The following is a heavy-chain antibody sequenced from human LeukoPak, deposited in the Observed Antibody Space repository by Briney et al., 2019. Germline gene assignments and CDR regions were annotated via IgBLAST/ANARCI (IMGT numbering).Heavy chain of an antibody. CDR3: AKDTVKVTTIRRVPHYMDV. Sequence: PWGSLRLSCAASGFTFSTYTMNWVRQAPGKGLEWVSSISSSSSYIYYADSVKGRFTISRDNAKNSLYLQMNSLRAEDTAVYYCAKDTVKVTTIRRVPHYMDVWGKGTTVTISS. J-gene: IGHJ6*03. D-gene: IGHD5-12*01. CDR1: GFTFSTYT. V-gene: IGHV3-21*01. CDR2: ISSSSSYI.